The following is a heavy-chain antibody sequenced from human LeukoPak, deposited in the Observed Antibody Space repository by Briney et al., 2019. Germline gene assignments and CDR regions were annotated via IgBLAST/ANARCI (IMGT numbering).Heavy chain of an antibody. CDR1: GYTFTGYY. J-gene: IGHJ4*02. D-gene: IGHD1-7*01. Sequence: ASVKVSCKASGYTFTGYYMHWVRQAPGQGLEWMGWINPNSGGTNYAQKFQGRVTMTRDTSISTAYMELSRLRSDDTAVYYCARSKTGTTPPDYWGQGTLVTVSS. CDR3: ARSKTGTTPPDY. V-gene: IGHV1-2*02. CDR2: INPNSGGT.